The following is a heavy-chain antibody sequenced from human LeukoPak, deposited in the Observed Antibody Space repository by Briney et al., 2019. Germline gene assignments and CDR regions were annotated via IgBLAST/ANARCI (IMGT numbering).Heavy chain of an antibody. V-gene: IGHV3-23*01. Sequence: GGSPRLSCAASGFTFSSYAMSWVRQAPGKGLEWVSAISGSGGSTYYADSVKGRFTISRDNSKNTLYLHMNSLRAEDTAVYYCANSPDGAFDYWGQGTLVTVSS. CDR1: GFTFSSYA. CDR2: ISGSGGST. CDR3: ANSPDGAFDY. J-gene: IGHJ4*02.